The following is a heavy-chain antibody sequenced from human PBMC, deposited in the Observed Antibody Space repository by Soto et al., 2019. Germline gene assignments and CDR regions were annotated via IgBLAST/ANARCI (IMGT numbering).Heavy chain of an antibody. D-gene: IGHD3-9*01. CDR3: ARGGLYDILTGYYSPFDY. J-gene: IGHJ4*02. CDR1: GGSISSGDYY. Sequence: LSLTCTVSGGSISSGDYYWSWIRQPPGKGLEWIGYIYYSGSTYYNPSLKSRVTISVDTSKNQFSLKLSSVTAADTAVYYCARGGLYDILTGYYSPFDYWGQGTLVTVSS. V-gene: IGHV4-30-4*01. CDR2: IYYSGST.